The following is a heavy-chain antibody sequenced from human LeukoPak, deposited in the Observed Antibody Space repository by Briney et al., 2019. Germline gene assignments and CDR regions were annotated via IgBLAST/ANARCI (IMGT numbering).Heavy chain of an antibody. CDR1: GGSISSHY. V-gene: IGHV4-59*11. CDR2: IYYSGST. CDR3: ARGTSGLRRKINSRGYYYYYMDV. J-gene: IGHJ6*03. D-gene: IGHD6-19*01. Sequence: SETLSLTCTVSGGSISSHYWSWIRQPPGKGLEWIGYIYYSGSTNYNPSLKSRVTISVDTSKNQFSLKLSSVTAADTAVYYCARGTSGLRRKINSRGYYYYYMDVWGKGTTVTVPS.